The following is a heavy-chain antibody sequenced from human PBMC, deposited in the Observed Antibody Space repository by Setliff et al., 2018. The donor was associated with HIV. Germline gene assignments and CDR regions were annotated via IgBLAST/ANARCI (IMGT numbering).Heavy chain of an antibody. CDR3: ARVPFGSGSYYFDF. Sequence: TLSLTCTVSVGSFINTDYYWGWIRQTPGKGLEWIGYIYYSGDTYYNATLQSRATILLDTSKNQFFLTLTSVTAADTTVYFCARVPFGSGSYYFDFWGQGTLVTVSS. CDR1: VGSFINTDYY. J-gene: IGHJ4*02. CDR2: IYYSGDT. D-gene: IGHD3-10*01. V-gene: IGHV4-30-4*08.